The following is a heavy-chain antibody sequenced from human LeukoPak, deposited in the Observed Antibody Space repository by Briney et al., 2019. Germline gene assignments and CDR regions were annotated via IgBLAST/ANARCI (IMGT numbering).Heavy chain of an antibody. D-gene: IGHD4-17*01. CDR2: IYSGGST. J-gene: IGHJ4*02. Sequence: GGSLRLSCAASGFTVSSNYMSWVRQAPRKGLEWVSVIYSGGSTYYADSVKGRFTISRDNSKNTLYLQMNSLRAEDTAVYYCARETTVTTAFDYWGQGTLVTVSS. V-gene: IGHV3-53*01. CDR3: ARETTVTTAFDY. CDR1: GFTVSSNY.